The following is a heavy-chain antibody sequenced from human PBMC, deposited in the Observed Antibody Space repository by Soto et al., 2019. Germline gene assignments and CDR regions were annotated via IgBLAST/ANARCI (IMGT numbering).Heavy chain of an antibody. Sequence: QVQLEQSGAEVKKPGSSVKVSCKASGGTLSDHGVAWLRQAPGQGLEWMGGTIPVFNTAKYAQKFQGRVTVTADQFTNIAYMELSSLRSEDTALYFGARGVYGSGNYYTGPSAFDIWGQGTMVIVSS. D-gene: IGHD3-10*01. V-gene: IGHV1-69*01. CDR3: ARGVYGSGNYYTGPSAFDI. CDR2: TIPVFNTA. J-gene: IGHJ3*02. CDR1: GGTLSDHG.